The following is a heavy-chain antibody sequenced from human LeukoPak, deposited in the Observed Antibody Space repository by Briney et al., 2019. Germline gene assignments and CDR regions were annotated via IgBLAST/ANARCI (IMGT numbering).Heavy chain of an antibody. CDR3: ARGVPLRTTRGWFDP. J-gene: IGHJ5*02. Sequence: ASETVSCKASGYTFTIYDINWVRQATGQGLEWMGWMNPNSGNTGYAQKFQDRVTMTRNTSISTAYMELSSLRSEDTAVYYCARGVPLRTTRGWFDPWGQGTLVTVSS. V-gene: IGHV1-8*01. D-gene: IGHD4-17*01. CDR1: GYTFTIYD. CDR2: MNPNSGNT.